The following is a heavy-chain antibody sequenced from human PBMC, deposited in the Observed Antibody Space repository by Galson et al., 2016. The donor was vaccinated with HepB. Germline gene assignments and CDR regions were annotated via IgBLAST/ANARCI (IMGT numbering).Heavy chain of an antibody. J-gene: IGHJ4*02. Sequence: LRLSCATSGFTLSAFAMHWVRQVPGKGLEWLTLIWHDGSKGYYTESVKGRFTISRDNAKNIVYLQMDSLTDEDTAVYYCARDRAADGLAAIDFWGQGTLVTVSS. V-gene: IGHV3-33*01. CDR2: IWHDGSKG. CDR1: GFTLSAFA. D-gene: IGHD5-24*01. CDR3: ARDRAADGLAAIDF.